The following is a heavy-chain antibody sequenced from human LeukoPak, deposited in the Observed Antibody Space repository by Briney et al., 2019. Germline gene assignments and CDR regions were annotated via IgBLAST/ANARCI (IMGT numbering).Heavy chain of an antibody. Sequence: GGSLRLSCAASGFTFSSYAMSWVRQAPGKGLEWVSAISGSGGSTYYADSVKGRFTISRDNSKNTLYLQMNSLRAEDTAVYYCARPNYFGDITIWGQGTMVTVSS. CDR1: GFTFSSYA. CDR2: ISGSGGST. D-gene: IGHD4-17*01. CDR3: ARPNYFGDITI. J-gene: IGHJ3*02. V-gene: IGHV3-23*01.